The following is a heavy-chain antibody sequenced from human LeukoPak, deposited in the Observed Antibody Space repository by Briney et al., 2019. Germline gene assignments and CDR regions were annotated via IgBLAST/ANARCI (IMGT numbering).Heavy chain of an antibody. CDR2: IGYDGVEK. V-gene: IGHV3-30-3*01. Sequence: GGSLRLSCVVSGFTFSSYPFHWVRQAPGKGPEWVAVIGYDGVEKYYADSVRGRFTISRDDSKSTLYLQMNSLRGEDTAVYYCARDFLIGAPDYLDHWGKGTLVSVSS. J-gene: IGHJ4*02. D-gene: IGHD3-22*01. CDR1: GFTFSSYP. CDR3: ARDFLIGAPDYLDH.